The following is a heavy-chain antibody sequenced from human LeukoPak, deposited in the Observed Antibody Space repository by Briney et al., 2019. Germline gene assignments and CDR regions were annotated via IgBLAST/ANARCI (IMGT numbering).Heavy chain of an antibody. Sequence: PSETLSLTCTVSGGSISSSSYYWGWIRQPPGKGLEWIGSIYYSGSTYYNPSLKSRVTISVDTSKNQFSLKLSSVTAADTAVYYCARVMDIVVVPAAIRAVWFDPWGQGTLVTVSS. CDR3: ARVMDIVVVPAAIRAVWFDP. D-gene: IGHD2-2*02. CDR1: GGSISSSSYY. CDR2: IYYSGST. V-gene: IGHV4-39*07. J-gene: IGHJ5*02.